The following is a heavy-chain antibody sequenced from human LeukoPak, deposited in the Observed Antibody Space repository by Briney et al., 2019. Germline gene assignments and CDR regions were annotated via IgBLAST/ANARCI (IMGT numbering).Heavy chain of an antibody. V-gene: IGHV4-34*01. D-gene: IGHD2-2*02. CDR3: ARGVVEYQLLYLVRGPYDY. CDR1: GGSFSGYY. J-gene: IGHJ4*02. CDR2: INHSGST. Sequence: SETLSLTCVVYGGSFSGYYWSWIRQPPGKGLEWIGEINHSGSTNYNPSLKSRVTISVDTSKNQFSLKLSSVTAADTAVYYCARGVVEYQLLYLVRGPYDYWGQGTLVTVSS.